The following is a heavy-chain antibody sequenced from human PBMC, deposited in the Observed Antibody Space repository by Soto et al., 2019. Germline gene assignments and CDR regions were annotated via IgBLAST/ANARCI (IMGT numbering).Heavy chain of an antibody. CDR3: ARLNYSGSGSYYNFFTY. J-gene: IGHJ4*02. D-gene: IGHD3-10*01. CDR2: IYYSGST. CDR1: GGSISSSSYY. Sequence: QLQLQESGPGLVKPSETLSLTCTVSGGSISSSSYYWGWIRQPPGKGLEWIGRIYYSGSTYYNPSLKRRVTISVDTSKNQFALQLSSGTAADTAVYYCARLNYSGSGSYYNFFTYWGQGTLVTVSS. V-gene: IGHV4-39*01.